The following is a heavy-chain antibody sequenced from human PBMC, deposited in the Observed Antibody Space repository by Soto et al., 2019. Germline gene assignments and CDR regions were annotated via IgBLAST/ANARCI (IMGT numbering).Heavy chain of an antibody. D-gene: IGHD5-12*01. CDR2: ISSTSVYM. V-gene: IGHV3-21*01. CDR1: GFTFSTYN. J-gene: IGHJ4*02. CDR3: ARGWLRDPWMY. Sequence: EVQLVESGGGLVKPGGSLRLSCAASGFTFSTYNMNWVRQAPGKGLEWVASISSTSVYMYYANSLKDRFTISRANAESSLYLQVHSLRAEDTAVYYCARGWLRDPWMYWGEGALVTVSS.